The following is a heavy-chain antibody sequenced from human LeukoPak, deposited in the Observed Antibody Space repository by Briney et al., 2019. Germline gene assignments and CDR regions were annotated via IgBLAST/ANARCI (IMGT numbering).Heavy chain of an antibody. V-gene: IGHV3-33*01. CDR2: IWYDGSNK. Sequence: GGSLRLSCAVSGFTFSSYGMHWVRQAPGKGLERVAVIWYDGSNKYYADSVKGRFTISRDNSKNTLYLQMNSLRAEDTAVYYCARDRGAEGALAPWGQGTLVTVSS. J-gene: IGHJ5*02. CDR3: ARDRGAEGALAP. CDR1: GFTFSSYG. D-gene: IGHD1-26*01.